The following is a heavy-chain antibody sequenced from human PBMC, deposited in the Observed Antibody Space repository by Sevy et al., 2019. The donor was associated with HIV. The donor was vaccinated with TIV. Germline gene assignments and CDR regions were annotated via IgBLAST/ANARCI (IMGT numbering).Heavy chain of an antibody. CDR1: GFTFTGYG. V-gene: IGHV3-30*02. J-gene: IGHJ4*02. Sequence: GGSLRLSCATSGFTFTGYGMHWVRQAPGKGLEWVSYISPDGTVTTYADSVKGRFTISRDNVQNTLYLQMDRLSADDTAVYYCAKDFWGSNSPYWGQGAQVTVSS. D-gene: IGHD3-16*01. CDR3: AKDFWGSNSPY. CDR2: ISPDGTVT.